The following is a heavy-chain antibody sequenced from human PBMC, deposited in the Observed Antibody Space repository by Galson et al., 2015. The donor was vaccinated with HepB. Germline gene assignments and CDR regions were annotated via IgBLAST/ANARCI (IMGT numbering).Heavy chain of an antibody. CDR1: GGTFSSYA. J-gene: IGHJ4*02. CDR3: AREGNRPAYSSSWYDY. V-gene: IGHV1-69*13. D-gene: IGHD6-13*01. Sequence: SVKVSCKASGGTFSSYAISWVRQAPGQGLEWMGGIIPIFGTANYAQKFQGRVTITADESTSTAYMELSSLRSEDTAVYYCAREGNRPAYSSSWYDYWGQGTLVTVSS. CDR2: IIPIFGTA.